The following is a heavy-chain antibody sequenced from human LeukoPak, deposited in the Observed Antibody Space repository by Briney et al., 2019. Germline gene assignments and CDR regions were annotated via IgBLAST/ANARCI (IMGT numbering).Heavy chain of an antibody. J-gene: IGHJ3*02. CDR2: IYYSGST. V-gene: IGHV4-39*01. CDR3: ARLFSYSSGWLGAFDI. CDR1: GGSISSSSYY. D-gene: IGHD6-19*01. Sequence: PSETLSLTCTVSGGSISSSSYYWGWIRQPPGKGLEWIGSIYYSGSTYYSPSLKSRVTISVDTSKNQFSLKLSSVTAADTAVYYCARLFSYSSGWLGAFDIWGQGTMVTVSS.